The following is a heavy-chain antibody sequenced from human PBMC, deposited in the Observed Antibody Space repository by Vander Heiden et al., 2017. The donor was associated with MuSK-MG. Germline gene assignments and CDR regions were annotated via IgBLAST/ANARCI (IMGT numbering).Heavy chain of an antibody. CDR3: ARDKTGTSYYYYYMDV. V-gene: IGHV3-21*01. D-gene: IGHD1-7*01. CDR2: ISSSSSYI. Sequence: EVQLGESGGGLVKPGGSLSLSCTASGFTFSSYSMNWVRRSPVKGLEWVSSISSSSSYIYYADSVKGRFSISSDNAKNSLYLQMTSLRAESSAVYYCARDKTGTSYYYYYMDVWGKGTTVTVSS. J-gene: IGHJ6*03. CDR1: GFTFSSYS.